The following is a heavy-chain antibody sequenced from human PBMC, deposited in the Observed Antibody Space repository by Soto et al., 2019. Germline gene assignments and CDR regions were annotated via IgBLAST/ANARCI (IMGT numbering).Heavy chain of an antibody. D-gene: IGHD3-3*01. J-gene: IGHJ6*02. CDR2: ISYDGSNK. CDR1: GFTFSSYA. Sequence: QVQLVESGGGVVQPGRSLRLSCAASGFTFSSYAMHWVRQAPGKGLEWVAVISYDGSNKYYADSVKGRFTISRDNSKNTLYLQMNSLRAEDTAVYYCAREPFGVDSYGMDVWGQGTTVTVSS. V-gene: IGHV3-30-3*01. CDR3: AREPFGVDSYGMDV.